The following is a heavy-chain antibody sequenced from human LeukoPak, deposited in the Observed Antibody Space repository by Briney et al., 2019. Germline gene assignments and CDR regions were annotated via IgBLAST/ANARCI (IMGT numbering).Heavy chain of an antibody. J-gene: IGHJ4*02. D-gene: IGHD1-26*01. Sequence: GGSLRLSCAASGFTCSSYSMSWVRQVPGKGLEWVGRIKRKTDGETADYAAPVKGRFTISRDDSKDTLYLQMNSLKTEDTAVYYCTTVSKWELSRIDYWGQGTLVTVSS. CDR1: GFTCSSYS. V-gene: IGHV3-15*01. CDR3: TTVSKWELSRIDY. CDR2: IKRKTDGETA.